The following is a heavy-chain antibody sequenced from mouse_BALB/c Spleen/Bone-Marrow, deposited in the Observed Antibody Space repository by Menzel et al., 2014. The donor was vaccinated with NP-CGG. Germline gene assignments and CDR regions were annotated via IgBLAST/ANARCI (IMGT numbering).Heavy chain of an antibody. Sequence: VQLQQSGAELVRPGALVKLSCKASGFNIKDYYMRWVEQRPEQGLEWIGWIDPENGNTIYDPKFQGKASITADTSSNTAYLQLSSLTSEDTAVYYCARWGNYYFDYWAKAPLSQSPQ. J-gene: IGHJ2*01. V-gene: IGHV14-1*02. CDR2: IDPENGNT. CDR1: GFNIKDYY. CDR3: ARWGNYYFDY.